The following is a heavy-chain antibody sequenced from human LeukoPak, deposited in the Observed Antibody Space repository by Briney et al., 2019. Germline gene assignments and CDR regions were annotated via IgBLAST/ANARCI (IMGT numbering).Heavy chain of an antibody. CDR2: IYYSGST. J-gene: IGHJ5*02. D-gene: IGHD6-13*01. V-gene: IGHV4-39*01. Sequence: PSETLSLTCTVSGGSISSSSYYWGWIRQPPGKGLEWIGSIYYSGSTYYNPSLKSRVTISADTSKNQFSLKLSSVAAADTAVYYCASGIAAAGRWVWFDPWGQGTLVTVSS. CDR1: GGSISSSSYY. CDR3: ASGIAAAGRWVWFDP.